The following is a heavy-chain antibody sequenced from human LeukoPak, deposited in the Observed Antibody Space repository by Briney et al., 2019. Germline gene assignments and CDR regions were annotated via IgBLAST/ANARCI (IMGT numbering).Heavy chain of an antibody. D-gene: IGHD4-17*01. CDR1: GYTFTSYG. CDR3: ARDEFGYGDHLSWFDP. CDR2: INPNSGGT. J-gene: IGHJ5*02. V-gene: IGHV1-2*02. Sequence: GASVKVSCKASGYTFTSYGISWVRQAPGQGLEWMGWINPNSGGTNYAQKFQGRVTMTRDTSISTAYMELSRLRSDDTAVYYCARDEFGYGDHLSWFDPWGQGTLVTVSS.